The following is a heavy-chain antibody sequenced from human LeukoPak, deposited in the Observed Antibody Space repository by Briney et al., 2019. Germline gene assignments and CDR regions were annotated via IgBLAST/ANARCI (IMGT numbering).Heavy chain of an antibody. CDR3: ARLMRRQQGWNWFDP. CDR2: MNPNSGNT. V-gene: IGHV1-8*01. CDR1: GYTFTSYD. Sequence: ASVNVSCKASGYTFTSYDINWVRQATGQGLEWMGWMNPNSGNTGYAQKFQGRVTMTRNTSISTAYMELSSPRSEDTAVYYCARLMRRQQGWNWFDPWGQGTLVTVSS. D-gene: IGHD6-13*01. J-gene: IGHJ5*02.